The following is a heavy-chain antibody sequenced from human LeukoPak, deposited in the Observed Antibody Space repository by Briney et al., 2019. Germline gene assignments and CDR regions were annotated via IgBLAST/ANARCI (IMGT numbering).Heavy chain of an antibody. Sequence: GGSLRLSCAASGFTFSSYAMHWVCQAPGKGLEYVSAISSNGGSTYYANSVKGRFTISRDNSKNTLYLQMGSLRAEDMAVYYFARDRARYFDWLIYYWGQGTLVTVSS. V-gene: IGHV3-64*01. CDR3: ARDRARYFDWLIYY. CDR2: ISSNGGST. CDR1: GFTFSSYA. D-gene: IGHD3-9*01. J-gene: IGHJ4*02.